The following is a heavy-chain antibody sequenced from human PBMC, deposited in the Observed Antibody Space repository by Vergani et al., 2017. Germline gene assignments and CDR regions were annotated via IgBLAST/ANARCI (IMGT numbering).Heavy chain of an antibody. J-gene: IGHJ4*02. CDR1: GYTFTSYG. Sequence: QVPLVQSGAEVKKPGASVKVSCKASGYTFTSYGISWVRQAPGQGLEWMGWISAYNGNTNYAQKHQGRVTMTTDTSTSTAYMELRSLRSDDADVYYCAVHYDILTGYNGRFDYWGQGTLVTVSS. D-gene: IGHD3-9*01. V-gene: IGHV1-18*01. CDR3: AVHYDILTGYNGRFDY. CDR2: ISAYNGNT.